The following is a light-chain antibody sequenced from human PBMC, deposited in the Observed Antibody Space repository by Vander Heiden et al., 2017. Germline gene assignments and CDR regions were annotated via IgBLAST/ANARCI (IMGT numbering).Light chain of an antibody. CDR1: SANSGSNA. V-gene: IGLV1-44*01. Sequence: QSAPTQPPSASGTPAQGGAISCSGSSANSGSNAVNGYQQLPGTAPKLLIYCNNQRPSGVPDRFSGSKSGTSASLAISGLQSEDEADYYCATWDDSLNGRGVFGGGTKLTVL. J-gene: IGLJ3*02. CDR2: CNN. CDR3: ATWDDSLNGRGV.